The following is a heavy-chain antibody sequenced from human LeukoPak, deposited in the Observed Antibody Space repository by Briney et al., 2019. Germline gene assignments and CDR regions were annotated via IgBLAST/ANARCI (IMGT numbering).Heavy chain of an antibody. CDR2: ISAYNGNT. CDR1: GYTFTSYG. CDR3: ARDCRKYYYDSSGCGFTPSKYNWFDP. D-gene: IGHD3-22*01. Sequence: ASVKVSCKASGYTFTSYGISWVRQAPRQGLEWMGWISAYNGNTNYAQKLHGRVTMTTDTSTSTAYMELRSLRSDDTAVYYCARDCRKYYYDSSGCGFTPSKYNWFDPWGQGTLVTVSS. V-gene: IGHV1-18*01. J-gene: IGHJ5*02.